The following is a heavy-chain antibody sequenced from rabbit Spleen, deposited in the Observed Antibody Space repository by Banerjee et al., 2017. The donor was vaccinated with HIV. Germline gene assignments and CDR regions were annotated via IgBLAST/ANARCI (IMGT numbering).Heavy chain of an antibody. CDR2: IYTINGRT. V-gene: IGHV1S40*01. CDR3: ARSANYFGGGYANL. Sequence: QSLEESGGDLVKPEGSLTLTCTASGFDFSSSYWMCWVRQAPGKGLEWIACIYTINGRTYYASWAKGRFTVSKTSSTTVTLQMTSLTDADTATYFCARSANYFGGGYANLWGPGTLVTVS. D-gene: IGHD6-1*01. J-gene: IGHJ4*01. CDR1: GFDFSSSYW.